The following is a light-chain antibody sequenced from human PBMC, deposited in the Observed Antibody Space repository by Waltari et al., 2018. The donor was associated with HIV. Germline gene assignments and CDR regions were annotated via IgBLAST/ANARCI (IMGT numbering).Light chain of an antibody. CDR2: RDGGGTY. CDR1: SRHRNYI. CDR3: ETWDSDTRV. V-gene: IGLV4-60*03. Sequence: QPVVTQSSSASASLGSSVKLTCTLSSRHRNYIIPWHQQQPGKAPRYLMKRDGGGTYNRGSGVPDRFSGSSSGADRYLTISNLQSEDEADYYCETWDSDTRVFGGGTKVTVL. J-gene: IGLJ3*02.